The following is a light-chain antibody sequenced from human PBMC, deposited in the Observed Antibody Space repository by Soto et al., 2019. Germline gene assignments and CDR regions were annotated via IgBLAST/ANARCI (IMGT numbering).Light chain of an antibody. J-gene: IGLJ2*01. CDR3: GTWDSSLSAVV. CDR1: SSNIGNNY. CDR2: DNN. V-gene: IGLV1-51*01. Sequence: QSELTQPPSVSAAPGQKVTISCSGSSSNIGNNYVSWYQQLPGTAHKLLIYDNNKRPSGIPDRFSGSKSGTSATLGITGLQTGDEADYYCGTWDSSLSAVVFGGGTKLTVL.